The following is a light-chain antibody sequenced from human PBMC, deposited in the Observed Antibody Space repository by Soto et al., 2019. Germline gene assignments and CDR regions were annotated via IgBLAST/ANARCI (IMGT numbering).Light chain of an antibody. CDR1: NSNIGNNY. V-gene: IGLV1-51*01. J-gene: IGLJ2*01. CDR3: GAWDSSLHAGV. CDR2: DNN. Sequence: QSVLTQPPSVPAAPGQKVTISCSGSNSNIGNNYVSWYQQFPGTAPKVLIYDNNKRPSGIPDRFSGSKSATSATLVITGLQTGDEADYYCGAWDSSLHAGVFGGGTKLTVL.